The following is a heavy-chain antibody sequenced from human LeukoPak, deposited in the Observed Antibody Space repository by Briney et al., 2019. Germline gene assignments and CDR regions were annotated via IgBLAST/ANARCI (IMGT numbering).Heavy chain of an antibody. J-gene: IGHJ5*02. D-gene: IGHD3-16*01. Sequence: LSLTCTVSGGSISSGDYYWSWVRQAPGKGLEWVGRSRSKVMNFITEYAASVKGRFTILRDDSKNSLYLQMNSLKTEDTAVYYCVRDSYGGFDPWGQGTLVIVSS. CDR3: VRDSYGGFDP. V-gene: IGHV3-72*01. CDR1: GGSISSGDYY. CDR2: SRSKVMNFIT.